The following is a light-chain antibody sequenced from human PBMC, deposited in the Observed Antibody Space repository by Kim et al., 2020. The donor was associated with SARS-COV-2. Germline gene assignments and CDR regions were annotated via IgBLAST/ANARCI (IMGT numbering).Light chain of an antibody. J-gene: IGLJ2*01. V-gene: IGLV3-21*04. CDR1: SIGSKS. Sequence: PGKTDRLSCGGNSIGSKSVPRYQQKSGQAPVLVICYDSDRPSGIPERFSGSNSGNTATLTISRVEAGDEADYYCQVWDSSSDHRVIFGGGTQLTVL. CDR3: QVWDSSSDHRVI. CDR2: YDS.